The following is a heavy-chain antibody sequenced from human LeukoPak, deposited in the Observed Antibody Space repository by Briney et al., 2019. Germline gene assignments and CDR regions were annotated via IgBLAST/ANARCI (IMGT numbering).Heavy chain of an antibody. CDR3: ARVGLFSTYYVDV. D-gene: IGHD2-21*01. J-gene: IGHJ6*03. CDR2: INPNSGGT. Sequence: ASVTVSCKASGYTFTGYYMHWVRQAPGQGLEWMGWINPNSGGTNYAQKFQGRVTMTRDTSISTAYMELSRLRSDDTAVYYCARVGLFSTYYVDVWGKGPRSPSP. CDR1: GYTFTGYY. V-gene: IGHV1-2*02.